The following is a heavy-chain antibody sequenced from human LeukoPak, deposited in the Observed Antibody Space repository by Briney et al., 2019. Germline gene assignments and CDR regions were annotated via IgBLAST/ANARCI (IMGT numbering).Heavy chain of an antibody. CDR2: INTDGRIT. CDR3: TRDGGSFCDFDY. Sequence: GGSLRLSCAASGFTFSSYSMNWVRQAPGKGLEYVSVINTDGRITYYADSVKGRFTISRDNSKNTVYLQMDSLRGEDMAVYYCTRDGGSFCDFDYWGQGALVTVSS. J-gene: IGHJ4*02. D-gene: IGHD1-26*01. V-gene: IGHV3-64*02. CDR1: GFTFSSYS.